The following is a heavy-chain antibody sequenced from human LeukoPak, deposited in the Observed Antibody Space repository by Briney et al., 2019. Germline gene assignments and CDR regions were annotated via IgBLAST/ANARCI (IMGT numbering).Heavy chain of an antibody. CDR3: ARAGGYSYGYGMDV. CDR2: IYYSGST. Sequence: SETLSLTCTVSGGSISSYYWSWIRQPPGKGLEWIGYIYYSGSTYYNPSLKSRVTISVDTSKNQFSLKLSSVTAADTAVYYCARAGGYSYGYGMDVWGQGTTVTVSS. J-gene: IGHJ6*02. V-gene: IGHV4-30-4*08. D-gene: IGHD5-18*01. CDR1: GGSISSYY.